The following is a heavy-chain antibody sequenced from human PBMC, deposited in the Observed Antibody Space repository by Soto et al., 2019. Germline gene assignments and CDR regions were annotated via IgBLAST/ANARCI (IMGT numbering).Heavy chain of an antibody. J-gene: IGHJ6*02. CDR2: ISAYNGNT. Sequence: QVQLVQSGAEVKKPGASVKVSCKASGYTFSSYGISWVRQAPGQGLEWMGWISAYNGNTNYAQKLQGRVTMTTDPDTSTGYMELRSLRSDDTAVYYCARDWGGADYGDRYAYYYYGMDVWGQGTTVTVSS. CDR1: GYTFSSYG. V-gene: IGHV1-18*04. D-gene: IGHD4-17*01. CDR3: ARDWGGADYGDRYAYYYYGMDV.